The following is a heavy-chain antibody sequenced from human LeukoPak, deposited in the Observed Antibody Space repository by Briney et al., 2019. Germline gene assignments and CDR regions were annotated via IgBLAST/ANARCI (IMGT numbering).Heavy chain of an antibody. Sequence: KPSETLSLTCAVYGGSFSGYYWSWIRQPPGKGLEWIGEINHSGSTNYNPSLKSRVTISVDTSKNQFSLKLSSVTAADTAVYYCARRRAYYYDSSGPHRGGAFDIWGQGTMVTVSS. CDR1: GGSFSGYY. CDR2: INHSGST. V-gene: IGHV4-34*01. D-gene: IGHD3-22*01. J-gene: IGHJ3*02. CDR3: ARRRAYYYDSSGPHRGGAFDI.